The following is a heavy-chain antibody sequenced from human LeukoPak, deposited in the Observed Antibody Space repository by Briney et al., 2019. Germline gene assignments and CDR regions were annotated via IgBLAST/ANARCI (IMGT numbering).Heavy chain of an antibody. CDR3: ARAGGYSYGHIDY. CDR2: ISYSGST. J-gene: IGHJ4*02. D-gene: IGHD5-18*01. CDR1: TDSISSYY. Sequence: PSETLSLTCTVSTDSISSYYWSWIRQPPGKGLEWIGYISYSGSTNYNPSLKSRVTISVDTSKSQFSLKLSSVTAADTAVYYCARAGGYSYGHIDYWGQGTLVTVSS. V-gene: IGHV4-59*01.